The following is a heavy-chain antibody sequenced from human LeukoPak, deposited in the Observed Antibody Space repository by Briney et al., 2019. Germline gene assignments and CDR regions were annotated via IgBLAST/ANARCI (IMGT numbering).Heavy chain of an antibody. V-gene: IGHV4-59*12. CDR3: ARMHYYDSSGYSFDY. Sequence: SETLSLTCTVSGGSISRYYWSWIRQPPGKGLEWIGYIFYSGSTNYNPSLRSRVTISVDKSKNQFSLKLSSVTAADTAVYYCARMHYYDSSGYSFDYWGQGTLVTVSS. D-gene: IGHD3-22*01. J-gene: IGHJ4*02. CDR1: GGSISRYY. CDR2: IFYSGST.